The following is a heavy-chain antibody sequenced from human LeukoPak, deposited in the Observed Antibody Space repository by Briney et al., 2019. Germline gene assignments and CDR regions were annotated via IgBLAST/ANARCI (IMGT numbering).Heavy chain of an antibody. CDR3: ARGPLNGITEYFQH. V-gene: IGHV4-61*02. Sequence: TTSETLSLTCTVSGGSISSGSYYWSWIRQPAGKGLEWIGRIYTSGSTNYNPSLKSRVTISLDTPKNQFSLRLSSVTAADTAVYYCARGPLNGITEYFQHWGQGTLVTVSS. CDR1: GGSISSGSYY. J-gene: IGHJ1*01. D-gene: IGHD3-9*01. CDR2: IYTSGST.